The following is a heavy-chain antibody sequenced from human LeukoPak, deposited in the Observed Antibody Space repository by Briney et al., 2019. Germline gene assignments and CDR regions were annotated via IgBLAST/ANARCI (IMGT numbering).Heavy chain of an antibody. CDR1: GYTFTSYA. Sequence: ASVKVSCKASGYTFTSYAMNWVRQAPGQGLEWMGWMNPQSGDTDYAQKFQGRVTMTRSPSITTAYMELTSLTYEDTAVYYCARVPRRGDQFDPWGQGTLVTVSS. J-gene: IGHJ5*02. CDR2: MNPQSGDT. D-gene: IGHD3-10*01. CDR3: ARVPRRGDQFDP. V-gene: IGHV1-8*02.